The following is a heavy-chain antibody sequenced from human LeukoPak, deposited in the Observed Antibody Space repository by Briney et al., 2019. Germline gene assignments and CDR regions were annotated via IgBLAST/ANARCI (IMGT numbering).Heavy chain of an antibody. Sequence: SETLSLTCAVSGGSISSGGYSWSWIRQPPGKGLEWIGYIYHSGSTYYNPSLKSRVTISVDRSKNQFSLKLSPVTAADTAVYYCARGGFWAEIAFDIWGQGTMVTVSS. CDR3: ARGGFWAEIAFDI. CDR2: IYHSGST. J-gene: IGHJ3*02. CDR1: GGSISSGGYS. D-gene: IGHD3-10*01. V-gene: IGHV4-30-2*01.